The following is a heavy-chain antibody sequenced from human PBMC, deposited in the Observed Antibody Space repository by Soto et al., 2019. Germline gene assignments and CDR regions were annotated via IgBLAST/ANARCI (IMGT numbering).Heavy chain of an antibody. CDR2: ISDYNGNT. Sequence: QVQLVQSGAEVKKPGASVKVSCKASGYSFTTYGISWVRQAPGQGLEWMGWISDYNGNTNYEKKFQGRVTMTTDTSTRTAYRALKSLRSDDTAVYYCAREGYYSGSGSYSPPRYYGMDVWGQGTTVTVS. V-gene: IGHV1-18*01. D-gene: IGHD3-10*01. J-gene: IGHJ6*02. CDR1: GYSFTTYG. CDR3: AREGYYSGSGSYSPPRYYGMDV.